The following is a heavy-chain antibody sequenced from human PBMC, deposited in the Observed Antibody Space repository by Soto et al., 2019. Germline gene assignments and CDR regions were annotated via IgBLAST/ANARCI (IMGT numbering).Heavy chain of an antibody. CDR3: ARHNVLDYYHYFMDV. J-gene: IGHJ6*03. CDR1: GYSFTSYW. V-gene: IGHV5-51*01. D-gene: IGHD6-6*01. Sequence: GESLKISCKGSGYSFTSYWIGWVRQMPGKGLEWMGIIYPGDSDTRYSPSFQGQVTISADKSISTAYLQWSSLKASDTAMYYCARHNVLDYYHYFMDVWGKGTTVIVSS. CDR2: IYPGDSDT.